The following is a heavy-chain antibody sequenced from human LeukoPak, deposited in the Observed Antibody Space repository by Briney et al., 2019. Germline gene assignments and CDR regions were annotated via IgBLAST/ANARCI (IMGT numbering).Heavy chain of an antibody. V-gene: IGHV7-4-1*02. CDR1: GYTFTSHS. Sequence: ASVKVSCKASGYTFTSHSINWLRQAPGQGLEWVGWITTNTGNPTYAQGFTGRFVFSLDTSVSTAYLQISSLKAEDTAVYYCARDQSSSWSSYYYMDVWAKGTTVTVSS. CDR3: ARDQSSSWSSYYYMDV. CDR2: ITTNTGNP. J-gene: IGHJ6*03. D-gene: IGHD6-13*01.